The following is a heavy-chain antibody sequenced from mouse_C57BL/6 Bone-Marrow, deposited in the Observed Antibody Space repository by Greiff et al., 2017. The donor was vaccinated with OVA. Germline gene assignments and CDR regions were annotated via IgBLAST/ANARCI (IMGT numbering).Heavy chain of an antibody. Sequence: DVQLQESGPVLVKPGASVKMSCKASGYTFTDYYMNWVKQSHGKSLEWIGVINPYNGGTSYNQKFKGKATLTVDKSSSTAYMELNSLTSEDSAVYYCARSWDGNIDYWGQGTTLTVSS. CDR1: GYTFTDYY. CDR3: ARSWDGNIDY. CDR2: INPYNGGT. D-gene: IGHD4-1*01. V-gene: IGHV1-19*01. J-gene: IGHJ2*01.